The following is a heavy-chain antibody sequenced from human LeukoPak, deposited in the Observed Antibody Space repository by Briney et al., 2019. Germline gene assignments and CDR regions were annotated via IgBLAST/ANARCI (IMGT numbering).Heavy chain of an antibody. CDR2: ISGSGGST. CDR1: GFTFSSYA. J-gene: IGHJ6*02. CDR3: AKLAAARAPGVYYYYGMDV. V-gene: IGHV3-23*01. Sequence: GGSLRLSCAASGFTFSSYAMSWVRQAPGKGLECLSAISGSGGSTYYADSVKGRFTISRDNSKNTLYLQMNSLRAEDTAVYYCAKLAAARAPGVYYYYGMDVWGQGTTVTVSS. D-gene: IGHD6-6*01.